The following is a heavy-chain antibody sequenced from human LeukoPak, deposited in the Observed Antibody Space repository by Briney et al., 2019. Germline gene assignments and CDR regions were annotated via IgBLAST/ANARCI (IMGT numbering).Heavy chain of an antibody. J-gene: IGHJ4*02. CDR2: ISYDGSNK. Sequence: PGRSLRLSCAASGFTFSSYGMHWVRQAPGKGLEWVAVISYDGSNKYYADSVKGRFTISRDNSKNTLYLQMNSLRAGDTAVYYCAKSNREDIVVVPAALRDYYFDYWGQGTLVTVSS. CDR3: AKSNREDIVVVPAALRDYYFDY. CDR1: GFTFSSYG. D-gene: IGHD2-2*01. V-gene: IGHV3-30*18.